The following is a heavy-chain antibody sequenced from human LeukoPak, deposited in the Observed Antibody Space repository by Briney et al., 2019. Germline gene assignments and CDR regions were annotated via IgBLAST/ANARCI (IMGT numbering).Heavy chain of an antibody. Sequence: QTGGSLRLSCAASGFTFSSYAMSWVRQAPGKGLEWVSAITGSGAYTNYADSVKGRFTISRDNSKNTIYLQMNSLRAEDTAVYYCARAKPKNMVRGLIMRRESRYYFDYWGQGTLVTVSS. V-gene: IGHV3-23*01. CDR1: GFTFSSYA. CDR2: ITGSGAYT. J-gene: IGHJ4*02. D-gene: IGHD3-10*01. CDR3: ARAKPKNMVRGLIMRRESRYYFDY.